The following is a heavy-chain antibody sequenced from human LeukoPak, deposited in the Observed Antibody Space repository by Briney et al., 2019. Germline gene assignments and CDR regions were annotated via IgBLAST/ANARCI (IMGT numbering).Heavy chain of an antibody. D-gene: IGHD7-27*01. CDR3: ARETWGPTIPYYFDY. CDR1: GFTVSSNY. CDR2: IYSGGST. V-gene: IGHV3-53*01. Sequence: GGSLRLSCAASGFTVSSNYMSWVRQAPGKGLEWVSVIYSGGSTYYADSVKGRFTISRDNSKNTLYLQMNSLRAEDTAVYYCARETWGPTIPYYFDYWGQGTLVTVSS. J-gene: IGHJ4*02.